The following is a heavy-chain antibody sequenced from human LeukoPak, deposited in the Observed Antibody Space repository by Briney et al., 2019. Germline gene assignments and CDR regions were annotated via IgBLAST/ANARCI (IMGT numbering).Heavy chain of an antibody. CDR3: ARGWVEYSSSSGVYFDY. V-gene: IGHV4-30-2*01. CDR1: GGSISSGGYS. CDR2: IYHSGST. J-gene: IGHJ4*02. D-gene: IGHD6-6*01. Sequence: SETLSLTCAVSGGSISSGGYSWSWIRQPPGKGLEWIGYIYHSGSTYYNPSFKSRVTISVDRSKNQFSLKLSSVTAADTAVYYCARGWVEYSSSSGVYFDYWGQGTLVTVSS.